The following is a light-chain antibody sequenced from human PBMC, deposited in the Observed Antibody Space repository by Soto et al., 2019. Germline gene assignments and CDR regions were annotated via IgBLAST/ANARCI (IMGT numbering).Light chain of an antibody. CDR3: SSYAGSNNLRM. V-gene: IGLV2-8*01. Sequence: QSALTQPPSASGSPGQSVTISCAGTSSDVGGYDYVSWYQQHPGKAPKLIIYEVNKRPSGVPDRFSGSKSANTASLTVSGVQAEDEADYYCSSYAGSNNLRMFGGGTKVTVL. CDR2: EVN. CDR1: SSDVGGYDY. J-gene: IGLJ3*02.